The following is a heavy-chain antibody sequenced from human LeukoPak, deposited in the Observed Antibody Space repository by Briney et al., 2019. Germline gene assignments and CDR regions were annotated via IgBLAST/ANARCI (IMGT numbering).Heavy chain of an antibody. J-gene: IGHJ4*02. CDR3: AKDHTIDY. V-gene: IGHV3-23*01. CDR2: IGSDNKP. CDR1: GFTFSAYA. D-gene: IGHD3-10*01. Sequence: TGGSLRLSCEASGFTFSAYAMTWVRQAPEKGLEWVSSIGSDNKPHYSESVKGRFAISRDNSKSMLFLQLNSLRAEDTAVYYCAKDHTIDYWGQGTLVTVSS.